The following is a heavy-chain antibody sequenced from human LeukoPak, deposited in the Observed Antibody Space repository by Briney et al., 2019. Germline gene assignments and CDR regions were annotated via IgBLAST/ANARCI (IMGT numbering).Heavy chain of an antibody. J-gene: IGHJ6*02. CDR1: GYTFTSYD. CDR2: MNPNSGNT. D-gene: IGHD4-17*01. V-gene: IGHV1-8*01. Sequence: ASVKVSCKASGYTFTSYDINWVRQATGQGLEWMGWMNPNSGNTGYAQKFQGRVTMTRNTSISTAYMELSSLRSEDPAVYYCATLYGDYEDYYYGMDVWGQGTTVTVSS. CDR3: ATLYGDYEDYYYGMDV.